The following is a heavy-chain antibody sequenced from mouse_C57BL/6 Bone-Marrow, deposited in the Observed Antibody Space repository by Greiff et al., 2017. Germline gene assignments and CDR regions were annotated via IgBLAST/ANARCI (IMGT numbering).Heavy chain of an antibody. J-gene: IGHJ3*01. CDR1: GFTFSSYT. V-gene: IGHV5-9*01. D-gene: IGHD1-1*02. CDR2: ISGGGGNT. Sequence: EVQLVESGGGLVKPGGSLKLSCAASGFTFSSYTMSWVRQTPEKRLEWVATISGGGGNTYYPDSVKGRFTISRDNAKNTLYLQMSSLRSEDTALYYCARLLLFAYWGQGTLVTVSA. CDR3: ARLLLFAY.